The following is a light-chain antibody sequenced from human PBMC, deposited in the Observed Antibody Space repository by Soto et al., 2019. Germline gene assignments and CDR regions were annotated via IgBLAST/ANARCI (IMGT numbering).Light chain of an antibody. CDR3: SSSTANNTRV. V-gene: IGLV2-14*01. CDR2: DVS. Sequence: QSALTQPASVSGSPGQSITISCTGTSSDVGGYNYVSWYQQYPGKAPKLMIYDVSDRPSGVSNRFSGSKSGNTASLSISGLQAEDEADYYCSSSTANNTRVFGGGTKVTVL. CDR1: SSDVGGYNY. J-gene: IGLJ2*01.